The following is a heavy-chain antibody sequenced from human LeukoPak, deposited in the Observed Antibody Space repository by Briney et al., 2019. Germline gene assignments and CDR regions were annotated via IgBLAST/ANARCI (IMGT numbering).Heavy chain of an antibody. CDR3: ARGDTSGYYYRFFDY. CDR2: IKEDGSGI. D-gene: IGHD3-22*01. CDR1: GFDFSNYG. V-gene: IGHV3-7*01. J-gene: IGHJ4*02. Sequence: PGGSLRLSCAASGFDFSNYGIHWVRQAPGKGLEWVANIKEDGSGIYYVDSVEGRFTISRDNAKKSLYLQMNSLRAEDTAVYYCARGDTSGYYYRFFDYWGQGTLVTVSS.